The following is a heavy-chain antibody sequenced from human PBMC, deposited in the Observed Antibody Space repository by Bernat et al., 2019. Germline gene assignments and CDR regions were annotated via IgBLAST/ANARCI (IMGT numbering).Heavy chain of an antibody. J-gene: IGHJ4*02. CDR1: GFTFADFA. D-gene: IGHD1-1*01. V-gene: IGHV3-49*03. CDR3: DSGNDPITQKYFDF. Sequence: EVQLVESGGGLVQPGRSLRLSCTASGFTFADFALGWFRQAAGKGLEWVAFIRTKAHGGTTEYAASVKGKFTISRDDSNSVDYLQMNSLNTGDKAVYYGDSGNDPITQKYFDFWGQGTLVTVSS. CDR2: IRTKAHGGTT.